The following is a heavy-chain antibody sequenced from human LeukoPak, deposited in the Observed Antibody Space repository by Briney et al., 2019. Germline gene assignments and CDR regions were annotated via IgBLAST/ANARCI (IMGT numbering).Heavy chain of an antibody. CDR2: INHSGST. Sequence: SETLSLTCAVYGGSFSGYYWSWIRQPPGKGLEWIGEINHSGSTNHNPSLKSRVTISVDTSKNQFSLKLSSVTAADTAVYYCARDHVLLWFGEFTRGRAGVVKYGMDVWGQGTTVTVSS. V-gene: IGHV4-34*01. CDR1: GGSFSGYY. J-gene: IGHJ6*02. CDR3: ARDHVLLWFGEFTRGRAGVVKYGMDV. D-gene: IGHD3-10*01.